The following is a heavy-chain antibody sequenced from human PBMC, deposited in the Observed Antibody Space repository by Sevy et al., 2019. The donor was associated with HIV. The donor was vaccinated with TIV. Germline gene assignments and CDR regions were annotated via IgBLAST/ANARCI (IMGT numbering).Heavy chain of an antibody. D-gene: IGHD6-13*01. Sequence: GGSLRLSCAASGFTFRSYAMSWVRQAPGKGLEWVSAISGSGDSTYYADSVKGRFTISRDNSKNTLHLQMNSLRAEDTAVYYCATGIAAVGFDAFDIWGQGTMVTVSS. CDR2: ISGSGDST. CDR1: GFTFRSYA. CDR3: ATGIAAVGFDAFDI. V-gene: IGHV3-23*01. J-gene: IGHJ3*02.